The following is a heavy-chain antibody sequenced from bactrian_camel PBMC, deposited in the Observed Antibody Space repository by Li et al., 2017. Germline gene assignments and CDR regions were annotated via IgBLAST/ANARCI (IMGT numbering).Heavy chain of an antibody. Sequence: VQLVESGGGSVQAGGSLRLSCLIPTSAYPTNCVGWFRQAPGKECEGVAAIHTALEDTYYSDPVNGRFTISRDKAKNTAYLEMNKLQPDDTAMYYCAAGQLRCSTSLTKPDFRFWGQGTQVTVS. CDR3: AAGQLRCSTSLTKPDFRF. CDR1: TSAYPTNC. V-gene: IGHV3S40*01. J-gene: IGHJ6*01. D-gene: IGHD1*01. CDR2: IHTALEDT.